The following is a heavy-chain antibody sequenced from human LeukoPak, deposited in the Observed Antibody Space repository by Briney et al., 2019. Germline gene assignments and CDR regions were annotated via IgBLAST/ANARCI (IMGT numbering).Heavy chain of an antibody. CDR2: INPNSGGT. V-gene: IGHV1-2*02. CDR3: ARVYLRDSSGSYFQH. J-gene: IGHJ1*01. CDR1: GYTFTGYY. D-gene: IGHD3-22*01. Sequence: GASVKVSCKTSGYTFTGYYMHWVRQAPGQGLEWMGWINPNSGGTNYAQKFQGRVTMTRDTSTSTVYMELSSLRSEDTAVYYCARVYLRDSSGSYFQHWGQGTLVTVSS.